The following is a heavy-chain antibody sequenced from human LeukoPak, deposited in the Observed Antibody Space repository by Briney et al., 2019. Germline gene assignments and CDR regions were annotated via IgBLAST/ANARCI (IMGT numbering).Heavy chain of an antibody. D-gene: IGHD3-3*01. CDR2: IYYSGST. V-gene: IGHV4-38-2*02. CDR1: GYSISSGYY. Sequence: PSGTLSLTCTVSGYSISSGYYWGWIRQPPGKGLEWIGSIYYSGSTYYNPSLKSRVTISVDTSKNQFSLKLSSVTAADTAVYYCARVNYDFWSGTSLFDPWGQGTLVTVSS. J-gene: IGHJ5*02. CDR3: ARVNYDFWSGTSLFDP.